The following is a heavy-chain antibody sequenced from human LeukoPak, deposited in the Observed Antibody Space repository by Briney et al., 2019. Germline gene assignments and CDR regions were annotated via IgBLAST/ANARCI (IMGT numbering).Heavy chain of an antibody. CDR3: ARSMIVVVTNYYYGMDV. J-gene: IGHJ6*02. CDR1: GFTVSTNF. V-gene: IGHV3-53*01. D-gene: IGHD3-22*01. Sequence: GGSLRLSCAASGFTVSTNFMSWVRQVPEKGLEWVSVIYNSGSTFYADSVKGRFTISRDNSKNTLYLQMNSLRAEDTALYYCARSMIVVVTNYYYGMDVWGQGTTVTVSS. CDR2: IYNSGST.